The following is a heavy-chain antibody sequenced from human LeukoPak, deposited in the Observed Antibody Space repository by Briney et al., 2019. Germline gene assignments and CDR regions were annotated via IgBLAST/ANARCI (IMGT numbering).Heavy chain of an antibody. V-gene: IGHV3-30*04. Sequence: GTSLRLSCATSGVTFNNYPMHWVRQAPGKGLEWVAVIGYDGRFKFHSDSVKGRFTISRDDSKNTLYLQMNSLRPEDTAVYYCARDPRTGSPDYFDYWGQGTLVTVST. J-gene: IGHJ4*02. CDR3: ARDPRTGSPDYFDY. CDR1: GVTFNNYP. CDR2: IGYDGRFK. D-gene: IGHD3-10*01.